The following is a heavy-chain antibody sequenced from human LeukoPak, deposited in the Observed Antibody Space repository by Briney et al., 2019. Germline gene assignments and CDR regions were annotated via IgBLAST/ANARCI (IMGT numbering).Heavy chain of an antibody. Sequence: SETLSLTCAVYGGSFSGYYWSWIRQPPGKGLEWIGEINHSGSTNYNPSLKSRVTISVDTSKNQFSLKLSSVTAADTAVYYCARRNTMVRGVIKIGYYYYMDVWGKGTTVTISS. CDR1: GGSFSGYY. D-gene: IGHD3-10*01. J-gene: IGHJ6*03. V-gene: IGHV4-34*01. CDR2: INHSGST. CDR3: ARRNTMVRGVIKIGYYYYMDV.